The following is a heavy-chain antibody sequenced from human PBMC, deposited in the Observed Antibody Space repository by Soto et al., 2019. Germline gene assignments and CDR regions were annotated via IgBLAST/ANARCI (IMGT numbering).Heavy chain of an antibody. V-gene: IGHV4-38-2*02. J-gene: IGHJ6*02. Sequence: PSETLSHTCAVSGYSISSGYYWGWIRQPPGKGLERLGSIYQRGSTYYNPSLKSRVTLSVDTTKNQTSVKPSSETAAATAVYYCARDIVVVPAATRYYYTGMDVWGQGTTVTVSS. D-gene: IGHD2-2*01. CDR3: ARDIVVVPAATRYYYTGMDV. CDR1: GYSISSGYY. CDR2: IYQRGST.